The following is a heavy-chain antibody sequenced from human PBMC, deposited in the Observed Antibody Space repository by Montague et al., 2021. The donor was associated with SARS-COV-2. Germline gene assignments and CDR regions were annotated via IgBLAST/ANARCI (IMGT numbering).Heavy chain of an antibody. Sequence: SLRLSCAVSGFTFSDYAMHWVRQAPGKGLEWVAVMWSDGTNKYCAESVRGRFTISRDNSKNMFYLQMNSLTPEDTGVYYCARDDYYGSEKYASDMDVWGKGTTVTVSS. CDR1: GFTFSDYA. CDR2: MWSDGTNK. D-gene: IGHD3-10*01. V-gene: IGHV3-30*04. CDR3: ARDDYYGSEKYASDMDV. J-gene: IGHJ6*03.